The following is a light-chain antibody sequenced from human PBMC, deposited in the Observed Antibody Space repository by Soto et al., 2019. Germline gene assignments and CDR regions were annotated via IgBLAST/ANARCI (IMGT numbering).Light chain of an antibody. CDR3: QQYDTFWT. Sequence: DIQMTQSPSTLSASVGGRVTITCRASQDISNWLAWYQQKPGKAPKLLLYDVSSLESGVPSRFSASGSATEYTRTISTLQPDDFAAYYGQQYDTFWTVGQGTKVEIK. CDR2: DVS. V-gene: IGKV1-5*01. CDR1: QDISNW. J-gene: IGKJ1*01.